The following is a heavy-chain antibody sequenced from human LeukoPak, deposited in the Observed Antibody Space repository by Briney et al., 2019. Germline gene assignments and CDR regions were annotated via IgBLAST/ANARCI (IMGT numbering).Heavy chain of an antibody. CDR2: ISPYNDNT. V-gene: IGHV1-18*01. J-gene: IGHJ4*02. D-gene: IGHD3-10*01. CDR3: ARHFYGSGTYYHFDY. Sequence: ASVKVSCKASGYSFPSYGISWVRQAPGQGPEWMGWISPYNDNTNYAQKLQGRATLTTDTSTSTAYMELRSPRSDDTAVYYCARHFYGSGTYYHFDYRGQGTLVTVSS. CDR1: GYSFPSYG.